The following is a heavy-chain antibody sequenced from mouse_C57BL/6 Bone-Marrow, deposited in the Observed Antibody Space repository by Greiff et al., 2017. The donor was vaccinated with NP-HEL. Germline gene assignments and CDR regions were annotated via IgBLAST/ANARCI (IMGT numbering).Heavy chain of an antibody. D-gene: IGHD4-1*01. Sequence: VQLQQSGPGLVKPSQSLSLTCSVTGYSITSGYYWNWIRQFPGNKLEWMGYISYDGSNNYNPSLKNRISITRDTSKNQFFLKLNSETTEDTATYYCARGEDWDDAMDYWGQGTSVTVSS. CDR1: GYSITSGYY. J-gene: IGHJ4*01. CDR3: ARGEDWDDAMDY. V-gene: IGHV3-6*01. CDR2: ISYDGSN.